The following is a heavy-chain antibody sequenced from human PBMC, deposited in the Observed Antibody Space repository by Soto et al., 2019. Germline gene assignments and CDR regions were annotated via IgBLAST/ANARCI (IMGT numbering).Heavy chain of an antibody. CDR2: ISYDGSNK. V-gene: IGHV3-30-3*01. J-gene: IGHJ4*02. D-gene: IGHD1-26*01. CDR3: ARGPLGRFDY. CDR1: GFTFSSYA. Sequence: QVQLVESGGGVVQPGRSLRLSCAASGFTFSSYAMHWVRQAPGKGLEWVAVISYDGSNKYYEDSVKGRFTISRDNSKNTLYLQMNSLRAEDTAVYYCARGPLGRFDYWGQGTLVTVSS.